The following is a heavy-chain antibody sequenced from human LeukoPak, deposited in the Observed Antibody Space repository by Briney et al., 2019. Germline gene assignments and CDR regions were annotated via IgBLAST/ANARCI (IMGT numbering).Heavy chain of an antibody. D-gene: IGHD3-16*01. Sequence: SETLSLTCTVSGGSISSYYWSWIRQPPGKGLEWIGYIYYSGSTSYKPSLKSRVTISVDTSKNQFSLKLRSVTAADTAVYYCARETSQKGAHYMDVWGKGTTITISS. J-gene: IGHJ6*03. CDR1: GGSISSYY. V-gene: IGHV4-59*01. CDR3: ARETSQKGAHYMDV. CDR2: IYYSGST.